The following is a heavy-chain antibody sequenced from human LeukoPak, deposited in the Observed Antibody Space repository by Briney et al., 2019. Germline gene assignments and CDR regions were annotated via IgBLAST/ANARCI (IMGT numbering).Heavy chain of an antibody. CDR2: ISWNSGSI. V-gene: IGHV3-9*01. J-gene: IGHJ4*02. Sequence: GGSLRLSCAASGFTFDDYAMHWVRQAPGKGLEWVSGISWNSGSIGYADSVKGRFTISRDNAKNSLYLHMSNLRAEDTAVYYCATDRSWLFDYWGQGTLVTVSS. CDR3: ATDRSWLFDY. D-gene: IGHD2-15*01. CDR1: GFTFDDYA.